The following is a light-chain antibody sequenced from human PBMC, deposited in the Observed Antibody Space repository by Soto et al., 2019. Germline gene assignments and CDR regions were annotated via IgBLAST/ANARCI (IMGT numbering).Light chain of an antibody. J-gene: IGLJ1*01. V-gene: IGLV2-8*01. CDR2: EVS. Sequence: QSVLTQSPSASGSLGQSVTISCTGSSSDVGAFDSVSWYQQHPHKAPQIIIYEVSKRPSGVPDRFSGSKSGNTASLTVSGLQADDEADYFCSSYAGRNNYVFGTGTQLTVL. CDR3: SSYAGRNNYV. CDR1: SSDVGAFDS.